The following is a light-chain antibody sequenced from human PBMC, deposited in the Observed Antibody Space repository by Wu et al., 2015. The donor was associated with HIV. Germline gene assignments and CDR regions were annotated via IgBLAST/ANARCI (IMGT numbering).Light chain of an antibody. V-gene: IGKV3-15*01. CDR3: QHRSNWPLT. Sequence: EIVLTQSPVTLSVSPGERATLSCRASQSVSAKLAWYQQKPGQAPRLLIFGAFTRATGIPARFSGTGSGTEFTLTIDSLQSEDLAVYYCQHRSNWPLTFGGGTKVEIK. J-gene: IGKJ4*01. CDR1: QSVSAK. CDR2: GAF.